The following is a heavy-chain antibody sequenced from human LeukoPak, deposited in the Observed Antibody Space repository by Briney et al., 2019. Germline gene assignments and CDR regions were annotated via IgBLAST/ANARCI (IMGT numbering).Heavy chain of an antibody. V-gene: IGHV3-11*04. Sequence: PGGSLRLSCAASGFTFSNYYMSWIRQAPGKGLEWVSYISSSGSTIYYADSVKGRFTISRDNSKSSLYLQMNSLRAEDTAVYYCARAHMIRGVTYYYDGMDVWGQGTTVTVSS. CDR3: ARAHMIRGVTYYYDGMDV. CDR1: GFTFSNYY. J-gene: IGHJ6*02. CDR2: ISSSGSTI. D-gene: IGHD3-10*01.